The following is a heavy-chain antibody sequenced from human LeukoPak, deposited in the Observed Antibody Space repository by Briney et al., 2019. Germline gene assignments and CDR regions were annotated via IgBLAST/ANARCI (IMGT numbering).Heavy chain of an antibody. J-gene: IGHJ4*02. CDR1: GFTVSSNY. D-gene: IGHD2-15*01. CDR2: IYSGGST. Sequence: GSLRLSCAASGFTVSSNYMSWVRQAPGKGLEWVSVIYSGGSTYYADSVKGRFTISRDNSKNTLYLQMNSLRAEDTAVYYCARGGKCSDGKCYLIDYWGQGTLVTVSS. CDR3: ARGGKCSDGKCYLIDY. V-gene: IGHV3-53*01.